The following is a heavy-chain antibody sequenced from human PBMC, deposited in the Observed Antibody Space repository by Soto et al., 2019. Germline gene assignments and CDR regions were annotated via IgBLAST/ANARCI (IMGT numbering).Heavy chain of an antibody. D-gene: IGHD6-19*01. CDR3: ARRGAGRGHYYDGLDV. CDR1: GYSFTNYL. V-gene: IGHV5-51*01. Sequence: PGESLKISCKCSGYSFTNYLIVWVRQMPGKGLEWMGLIYPGDSDTRYSPSFQGQVTISADKSINTAYLQWSSLKPSDTAMYYCARRGAGRGHYYDGLDVWGQGTTVTVSS. CDR2: IYPGDSDT. J-gene: IGHJ6*02.